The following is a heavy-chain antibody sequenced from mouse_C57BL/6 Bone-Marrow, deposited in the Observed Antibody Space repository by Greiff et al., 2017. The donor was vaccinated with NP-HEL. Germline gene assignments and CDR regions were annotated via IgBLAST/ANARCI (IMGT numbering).Heavy chain of an antibody. CDR1: GYTFTDYN. D-gene: IGHD2-5*01. V-gene: IGHV1-22*01. J-gene: IGHJ1*03. CDR2: INPNNGGT. CDR3: ARWVYYSNLYWYFDV. Sequence: EVQLQQSGPELVKPGASVKMSCKASGYTFTDYNMHWVKQSHGKSLEWIGYINPNNGGTSYNQKFKGKATLTVNKSSSTAYMELRSLTSEDSAVYFCARWVYYSNLYWYFDVWGTGTTVTVSS.